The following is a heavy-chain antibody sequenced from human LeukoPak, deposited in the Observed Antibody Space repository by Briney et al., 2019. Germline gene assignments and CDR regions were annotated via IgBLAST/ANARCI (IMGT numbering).Heavy chain of an antibody. CDR1: GFTFSDYY. J-gene: IGHJ4*02. V-gene: IGHV3-11*04. D-gene: IGHD6-13*01. Sequence: GGSLRLSCAASGFTFSDYYMSWIRQAPGKGLEWVSYISSSGSTIYYADSVKGRFTISRDNAKNSLYLQMNSLRAEDTAVYYCASPEPIAAAGTFNIWGQGTLVTVSS. CDR2: ISSSGSTI. CDR3: ASPEPIAAAGTFNI.